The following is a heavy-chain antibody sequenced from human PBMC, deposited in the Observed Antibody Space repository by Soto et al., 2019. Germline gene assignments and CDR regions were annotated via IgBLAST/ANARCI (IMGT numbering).Heavy chain of an antibody. V-gene: IGHV4-34*01. CDR1: GGSFSGYY. J-gene: IGHJ5*02. CDR2: INHSGST. Sequence: SETLSLTCAVYGGSFSGYYWSWIRQPPGKGLEWIGEINHSGSTNYNPSLKSRVTISVDTSKNQFSLKLSSVTAADTAVYYCARWGSWKQPTMDPVGFWFDPWGQGTLVTVSS. CDR3: ARWGSWKQPTMDPVGFWFDP. D-gene: IGHD3-10*01.